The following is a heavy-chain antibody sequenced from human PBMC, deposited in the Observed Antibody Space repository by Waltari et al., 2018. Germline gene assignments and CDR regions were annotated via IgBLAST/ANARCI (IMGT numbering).Heavy chain of an antibody. V-gene: IGHV4-34*01. D-gene: IGHD2-21*02. CDR1: GGSFSGYP. Sequence: QVQLHQCGAGLLRPSETLSLTCAVYGGSFSGYPWIWIRQPPGKGLEWIGEIYHGGATDYNPSLKSRVTFSVDTSKRQFSLRLTSVTAADTAVYYCARGQPYCGDDCYFEYWGRGTRVTVSS. CDR2: IYHGGAT. J-gene: IGHJ4*02. CDR3: ARGQPYCGDDCYFEY.